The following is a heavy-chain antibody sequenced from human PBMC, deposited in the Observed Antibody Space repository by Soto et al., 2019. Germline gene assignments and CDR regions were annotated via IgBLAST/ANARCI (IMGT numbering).Heavy chain of an antibody. CDR2: INPNSGGT. J-gene: IGHJ6*02. D-gene: IGHD2-2*01. Sequence: ASVKVSCKASGYTSTGYYMHWVRQAPGQGLEWMGWINPNSGGTNYAQKFQGRVTMTRDTSISTAYMELSRLRSDDTAVYYCARERWVPAAINYHYYYGMDVWGQGTTVTVSS. V-gene: IGHV1-2*02. CDR1: GYTSTGYY. CDR3: ARERWVPAAINYHYYYGMDV.